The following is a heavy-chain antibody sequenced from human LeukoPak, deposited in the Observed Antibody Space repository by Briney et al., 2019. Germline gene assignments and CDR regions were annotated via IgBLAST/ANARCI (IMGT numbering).Heavy chain of an antibody. CDR3: AKDLLRWSFDY. V-gene: IGHV3-7*01. J-gene: IGHJ4*02. CDR1: GFTFSIYW. CDR2: IKKDGSEK. Sequence: PGGSLRLSCAASGFTFSIYWMSWFLQAPGKGLEWVAHIKKDGSEKNYVDSVKGRFTISRDNTKNSVYLQMNSLRGEDTGVYYCAKDLLRWSFDYWGQGTLVTVSS. D-gene: IGHD4-23*01.